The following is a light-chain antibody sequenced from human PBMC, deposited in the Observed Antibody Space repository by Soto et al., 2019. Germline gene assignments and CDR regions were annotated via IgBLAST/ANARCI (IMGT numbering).Light chain of an antibody. J-gene: IGLJ3*02. CDR2: SSN. Sequence: QFVLTQPPSASGTPGQRVTISCSGSSCNIGSNTVNWYQQLPGTAPKLLIYSSNQRPSGVPDRFSGSKSGTSASLAISGLQSEDEADYYCAAWDDSLNGWVFGGGTKLTVL. CDR1: SCNIGSNT. V-gene: IGLV1-44*01. CDR3: AAWDDSLNGWV.